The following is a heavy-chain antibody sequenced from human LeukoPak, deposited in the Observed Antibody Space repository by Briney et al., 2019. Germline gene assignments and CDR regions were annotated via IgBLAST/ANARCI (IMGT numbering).Heavy chain of an antibody. V-gene: IGHV4-39*07. CDR2: IYYSGST. D-gene: IGHD6-13*01. CDR3: ALTERGAFIAAAGGFDY. CDR1: GGSISSSSYS. J-gene: IGHJ4*02. Sequence: SETLSLTCTVSGGSISSSSYSWGWIRQPPGKGLEWIGSIYYSGSTYYNPSLKSRVTISVDTSKNQFSLKLSSVTAADTAVYYCALTERGAFIAAAGGFDYWGQGTLVTVSS.